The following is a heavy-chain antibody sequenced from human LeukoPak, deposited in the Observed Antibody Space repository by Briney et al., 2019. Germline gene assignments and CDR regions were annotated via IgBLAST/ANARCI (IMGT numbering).Heavy chain of an antibody. D-gene: IGHD1-1*01. Sequence: PGGSLRLSCAASGFTFSSYAMSWVRQAPGKGLEWVSAISGSGGSTYYADSVKGRFTISRDNSKNTLYLQMNSLRAEDTAVYYCAKDRYNWNDVQDFDYWGQGTLVTVSS. J-gene: IGHJ4*02. CDR1: GFTFSSYA. CDR3: AKDRYNWNDVQDFDY. V-gene: IGHV3-23*01. CDR2: ISGSGGST.